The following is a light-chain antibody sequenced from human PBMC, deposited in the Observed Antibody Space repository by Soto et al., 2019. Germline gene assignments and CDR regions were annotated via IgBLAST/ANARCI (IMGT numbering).Light chain of an antibody. J-gene: IGKJ1*01. Sequence: EIVMTQSPSTLSVSPGERATIACRASQRLSNNFAWYQQRPGQAPRLLIYGASNRATGIPARFSGSGSGTDFTLTISSLEPEDFAVYYCQQRSNWPPTWTFGQGTKV. CDR1: QRLSNN. V-gene: IGKV3-11*01. CDR2: GAS. CDR3: QQRSNWPPTWT.